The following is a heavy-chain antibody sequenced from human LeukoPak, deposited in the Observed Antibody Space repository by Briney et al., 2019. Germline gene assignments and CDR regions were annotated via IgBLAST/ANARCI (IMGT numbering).Heavy chain of an antibody. CDR1: GFTFNTYW. V-gene: IGHV3-30*03. CDR3: ARDRAWDYLDS. D-gene: IGHD1-26*01. CDR2: ISSDGGKK. J-gene: IGHJ4*02. Sequence: GGSLRLSCAASGFTFNTYWMHWVRQAPGKGLEWVAVISSDGGKKSYADSVKGRFTISRDNSKNTLYLQMDSLRVEDTAIYYCARDRAWDYLDSWDQGPLVTVSS.